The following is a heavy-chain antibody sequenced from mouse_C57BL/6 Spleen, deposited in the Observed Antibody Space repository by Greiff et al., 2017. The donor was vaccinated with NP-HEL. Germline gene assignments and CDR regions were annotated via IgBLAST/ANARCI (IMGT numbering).Heavy chain of an antibody. CDR2: INPSSGYT. CDR3: ANTTVDWYFDV. Sequence: VKLMESGAELAKPGASVKLSCKASGYTFTSYWMHWVKQRPGQGLEWIGYINPSSGYTKYNQKFKDKATLTADKSSSTAYMQLSSLTYEDSAVYYCANTTVDWYFDVWGTGTTVTVSS. D-gene: IGHD1-1*01. V-gene: IGHV1-7*01. J-gene: IGHJ1*03. CDR1: GYTFTSYW.